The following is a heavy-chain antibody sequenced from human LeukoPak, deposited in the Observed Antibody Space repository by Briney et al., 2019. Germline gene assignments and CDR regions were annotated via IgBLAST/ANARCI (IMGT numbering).Heavy chain of an antibody. V-gene: IGHV4-31*03. CDR2: IYYSGST. CDR3: ARYGYSSSWSIGY. CDR1: GGSISSGGSY. Sequence: SQTLSLTCTVSGGSISSGGSYWSWIRQHPGKGLEWIGYIYYSGSTYYNPSLKSRVTISVDTSKNQFSLKLSSVTAADTAVYYCARYGYSSSWSIGYWGQGTLVTVSS. D-gene: IGHD6-13*01. J-gene: IGHJ4*02.